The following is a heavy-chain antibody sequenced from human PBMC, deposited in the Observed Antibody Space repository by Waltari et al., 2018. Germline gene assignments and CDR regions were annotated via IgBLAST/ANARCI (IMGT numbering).Heavy chain of an antibody. Sequence: QVQLQESGPGLVKPSETLSLTCAVSGYSISSGYYWGWIRQPPGKGLEWIGSIYNSGSTDYNPSLKSRVTISVDTSKNQFSLKLSSVTAADTAVYYCARHLPRAGTEYYFDYWGQGTTVTVSS. CDR1: GYSISSGYY. V-gene: IGHV4-38-2*01. J-gene: IGHJ4*03. CDR3: ARHLPRAGTEYYFDY. CDR2: IYNSGST. D-gene: IGHD6-13*01.